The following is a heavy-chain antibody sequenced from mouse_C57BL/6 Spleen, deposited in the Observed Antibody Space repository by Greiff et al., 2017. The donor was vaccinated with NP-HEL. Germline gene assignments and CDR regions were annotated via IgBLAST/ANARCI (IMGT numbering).Heavy chain of an antibody. Sequence: VQLQQPGTELVKPGASVKLSCKASGYTFTSYWMHWVKQRPGQGLEWIGNINPSNGGTNYNEKFKSKATLTVDKSSSTAYMQLSSLTSEDSAVYYCARGGGIYYYGSSYFDYWGQGTTLTVSS. J-gene: IGHJ2*01. CDR2: INPSNGGT. D-gene: IGHD1-1*01. V-gene: IGHV1-53*01. CDR3: ARGGGIYYYGSSYFDY. CDR1: GYTFTSYW.